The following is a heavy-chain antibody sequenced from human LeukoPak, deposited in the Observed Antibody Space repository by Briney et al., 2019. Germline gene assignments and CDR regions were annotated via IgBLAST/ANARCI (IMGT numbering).Heavy chain of an antibody. J-gene: IGHJ4*02. CDR1: GGSFSGYY. V-gene: IGHV4-34*01. Sequence: SETLSLTCAVYGGSFSGYYWSWIRQPPGKGLEWIGKINHSGSTNYNPSLKSRVTISVDTSKNQFSLKLSSVTAADTAVYYCARGYSSSSFRYWGQGTLVTVSS. CDR3: ARGYSSSSFRY. D-gene: IGHD6-6*01. CDR2: INHSGST.